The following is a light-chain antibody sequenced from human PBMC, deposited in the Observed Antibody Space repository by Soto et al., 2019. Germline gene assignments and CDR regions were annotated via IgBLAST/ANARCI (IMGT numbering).Light chain of an antibody. V-gene: IGKV1-5*03. J-gene: IGKJ2*01. CDR1: QKIIKW. Sequence: DIQMTQSPSTLSASVGDRVTITCRASQKIIKWLAWSQQKTGKAPKLLIFEVSKLPSGVPSRFSGSGSGTEFTLTISNLQPDDFGTYYCQSFQSNSYIFGQGTKLEI. CDR2: EVS. CDR3: QSFQSNSYI.